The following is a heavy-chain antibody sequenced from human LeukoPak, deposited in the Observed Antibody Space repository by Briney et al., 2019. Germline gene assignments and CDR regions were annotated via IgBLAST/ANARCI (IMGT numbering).Heavy chain of an antibody. Sequence: ASVKVSCKASGYTFTSYDINWVRQATRQGLEWMGWMNPNSGNTGYAQKFQGRVTMTRNTSISTAYMELSSLRSEDTAVYYCASFRADARSYYDFWSGYYRGYFDYWGQGTLVTVSS. V-gene: IGHV1-8*01. CDR2: MNPNSGNT. CDR3: ASFRADARSYYDFWSGYYRGYFDY. D-gene: IGHD3-3*01. J-gene: IGHJ4*02. CDR1: GYTFTSYD.